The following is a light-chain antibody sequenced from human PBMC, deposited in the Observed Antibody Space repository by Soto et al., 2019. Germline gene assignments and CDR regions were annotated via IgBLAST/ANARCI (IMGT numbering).Light chain of an antibody. CDR3: QQYTTYWT. J-gene: IGKJ1*01. Sequence: DIQMTQSPSTLSRSVGDRVTITCRASQTISSWLAWYQQKPGKAPKLLIYKASTLKSGVPSRFSGSGSGTEFTLTISSLQPDDFATYYCQQYTTYWTFGQGTKVDIK. CDR1: QTISSW. V-gene: IGKV1-5*03. CDR2: KAS.